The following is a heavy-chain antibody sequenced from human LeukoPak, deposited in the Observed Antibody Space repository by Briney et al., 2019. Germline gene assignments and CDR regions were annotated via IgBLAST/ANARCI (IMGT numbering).Heavy chain of an antibody. V-gene: IGHV4-39*01. D-gene: IGHD2-2*01. CDR1: GGSISSSSYY. CDR2: IYYSGST. J-gene: IGHJ4*02. Sequence: SETLFLTCTVSGGSISSSSYYWGWIRQPPGKGLEWIVSIYYSGSTYYNQSLKSRVTISIDTSKNQFSLKLTSVTAADTAMYYCARMKGVVAIPTARPTFYFDYWGQGILVTVSS. CDR3: ARMKGVVAIPTARPTFYFDY.